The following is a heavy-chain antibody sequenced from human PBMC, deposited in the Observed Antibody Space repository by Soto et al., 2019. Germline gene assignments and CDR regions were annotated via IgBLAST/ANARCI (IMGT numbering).Heavy chain of an antibody. D-gene: IGHD1-26*01. J-gene: IGHJ4*01. CDR2: MNPKSGYT. Sequence: QVQLVQSGAEVKKPGTSVRISCKTSGYTFSNYDINWVRQAAGQGLEWMGRMNPKSGYTGSARNFQGRVTMTRDTSMTTAYMELSSLRSEDTDMYYCARVMGSVDFWGQGTLVTVSS. CDR3: ARVMGSVDF. CDR1: GYTFSNYD. V-gene: IGHV1-8*01.